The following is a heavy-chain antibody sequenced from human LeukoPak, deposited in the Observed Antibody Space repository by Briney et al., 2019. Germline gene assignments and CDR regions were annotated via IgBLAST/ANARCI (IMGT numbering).Heavy chain of an antibody. V-gene: IGHV4-59*08. CDR1: GGSISSYY. CDR3: ARLLYSMVRGEYYFDY. D-gene: IGHD3-10*01. J-gene: IGHJ4*02. Sequence: PSETLSLTCTVSGGSISSYYWSWIRQPPGKGLEWIGYICYSGSTNYNPSLKSRVTISVDTSKNQFSLKLSSVTAADTAVYYCARLLYSMVRGEYYFDYWGQGTLVTVSS. CDR2: ICYSGST.